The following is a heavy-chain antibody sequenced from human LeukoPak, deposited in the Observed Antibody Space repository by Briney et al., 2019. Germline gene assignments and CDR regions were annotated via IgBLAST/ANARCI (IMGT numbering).Heavy chain of an antibody. J-gene: IGHJ4*02. CDR2: IYYSGST. V-gene: IGHV4-59*01. D-gene: IGHD6-19*01. CDR1: GGSISSYY. Sequence: PSETLSLTCTVSGGSISSYYWSWIRQLPGKGLEWIGYIYYSGSTKYNPSLKSRVTISVDTSKNQFSLKVSSVTAADTAVYYCATRRIAVAAPFDFWGQGTLVTVSS. CDR3: ATRRIAVAAPFDF.